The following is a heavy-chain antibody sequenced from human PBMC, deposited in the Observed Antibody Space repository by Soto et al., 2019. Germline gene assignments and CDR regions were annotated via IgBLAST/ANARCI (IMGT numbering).Heavy chain of an antibody. V-gene: IGHV3-49*04. CDR1: GFTFGDYA. J-gene: IGHJ6*02. D-gene: IGHD2-15*01. Sequence: GGSLRLSCTASGFTFGDYAVNWVRQAPGKGLEWVGFIRSKAYGGTPEYVASVKGRFTISRDDSKSIAYLQMNSLKTEDTAVFYCARSLLNGMDVWGQGTTVTVSS. CDR3: ARSLLNGMDV. CDR2: IRSKAYGGTP.